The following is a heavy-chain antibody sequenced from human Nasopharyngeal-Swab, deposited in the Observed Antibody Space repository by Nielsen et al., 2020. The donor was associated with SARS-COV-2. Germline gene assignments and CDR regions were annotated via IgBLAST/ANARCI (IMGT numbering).Heavy chain of an antibody. V-gene: IGHV4-34*01. CDR2: INHSGST. J-gene: IGHJ4*02. D-gene: IGHD2-15*01. CDR3: ARGSGGQAAKEGEDGED. Sequence: WIRQPPGKGLEWIGEINHSGSTNYNPSLKSRVTISVDTSKNQFSLKPSSVTAADTAVYCCARGSGGQAAKEGEDGEDWGQG.